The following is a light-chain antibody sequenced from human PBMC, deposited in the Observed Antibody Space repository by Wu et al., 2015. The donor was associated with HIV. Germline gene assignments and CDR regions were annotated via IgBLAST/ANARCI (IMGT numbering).Light chain of an antibody. CDR2: DAS. V-gene: IGKV3-11*01. CDR1: QSVSSY. Sequence: EIVLTQSPATLSLSPGERATLSCRASQSVSSYLAWYQQKPGQAPRLLIYDASNRATGIPARFSGSGSGTDFTLTISSLEPEDFAVYYCQQRSNWPTFGGGTKVGDQT. J-gene: IGKJ4*01. CDR3: QQRSNWPT.